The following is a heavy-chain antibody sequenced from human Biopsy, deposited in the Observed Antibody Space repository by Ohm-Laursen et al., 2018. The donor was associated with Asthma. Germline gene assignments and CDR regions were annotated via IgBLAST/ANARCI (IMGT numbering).Heavy chain of an antibody. V-gene: IGHV1-69*13. CDR2: LIPVLGTA. CDR3: ARGYSGTDRIVYYYSGMEV. J-gene: IGHJ6*02. Sequence: SVKVSCKASGDSLGSFINYAISWVRQAPRQGLEWIGGLIPVLGTADYAPMFEGRVTITADESTSTAYLELTSLRFEDTAVYYCARGYSGTDRIVYYYSGMEVWGQGTTVIVSS. D-gene: IGHD5-12*01. CDR1: GDSLGSFINYA.